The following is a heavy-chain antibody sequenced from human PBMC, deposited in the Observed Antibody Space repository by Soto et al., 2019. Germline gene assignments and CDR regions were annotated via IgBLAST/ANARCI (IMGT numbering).Heavy chain of an antibody. V-gene: IGHV3-30*18. D-gene: IGHD2-2*01. CDR1: GFTFNTFG. J-gene: IGHJ4*02. Sequence: QEQLVESGGGVVLPGRSLRLSCAASGFTFNTFGMHWVRQAPGKGLEWVAVISYDGSDKYYSDSVRGRFTISRDSSMNTLYLQMNSLRTEDTAVYYCAKSPNFYCSSYHCYKYYFDYWGQGTLVTVSS. CDR2: ISYDGSDK. CDR3: AKSPNFYCSSYHCYKYYFDY.